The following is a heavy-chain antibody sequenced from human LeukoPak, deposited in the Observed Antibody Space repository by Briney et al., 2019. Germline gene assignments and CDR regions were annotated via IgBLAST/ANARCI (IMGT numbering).Heavy chain of an antibody. D-gene: IGHD3-3*01. Sequence: GASLRLSCVASGFTFSNYAMSWVRQAPGKGLEWVSAISGSGGSTYYADSVKGRFTISRDNSKNTLYLQMNSLRAEDTAAYYCAKGMYDFWSGYPSLDYWGQGTLVTVSS. CDR1: GFTFSNYA. V-gene: IGHV3-23*01. CDR2: ISGSGGST. CDR3: AKGMYDFWSGYPSLDY. J-gene: IGHJ4*02.